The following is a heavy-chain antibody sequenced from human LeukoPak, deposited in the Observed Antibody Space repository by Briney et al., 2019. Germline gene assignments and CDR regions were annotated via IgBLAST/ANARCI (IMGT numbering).Heavy chain of an antibody. CDR1: GYTFTSYY. CDR2: INPSGGST. D-gene: IGHD2-15*01. V-gene: IGHV1-46*01. J-gene: IGHJ5*02. CDR3: ARDLVRLVSGGSCYSNCWFDP. Sequence: GASVKVSCKASGYTFTSYYMHWVRQAPGQGLEWMGIINPSGGSTSYAQKFQGRVTMTRDTSTSTVYMELSSLRSEDTAVYYCARDLVRLVSGGSCYSNCWFDPWGQGTLVTVSS.